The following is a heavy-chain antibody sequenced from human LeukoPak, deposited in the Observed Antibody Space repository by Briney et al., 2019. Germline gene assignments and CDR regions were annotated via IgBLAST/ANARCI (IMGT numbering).Heavy chain of an antibody. V-gene: IGHV3-15*01. CDR1: GFTFSNAW. D-gene: IGHD3-10*01. Sequence: PGGSLRLSCAASGFTFSNAWMSWVRQAPGKGLEWVGRIKSKTDGGTTDYAAPVKGRFTISRGDSKNTLYLQMNSLETEDTAVYYCTTAPGSGDFDYWGQGTLVTVSS. J-gene: IGHJ4*02. CDR2: IKSKTDGGTT. CDR3: TTAPGSGDFDY.